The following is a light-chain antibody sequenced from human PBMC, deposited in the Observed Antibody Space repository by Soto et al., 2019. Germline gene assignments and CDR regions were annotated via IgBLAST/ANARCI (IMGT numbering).Light chain of an antibody. CDR2: LGS. V-gene: IGKV2-28*01. CDR1: QSLLHSNGYNY. CDR3: MQAPHTPWP. J-gene: IGKJ1*01. Sequence: ESVMTQSPLSLPVTPGEPASISCRSSQSLLHSNGYNYLYWYLQKPGQSPQLLIYLGSNRASGVPARFSGSGSGTDFTLKISRVEAEDVGVYYCMQAPHTPWPFGQGTKVAIK.